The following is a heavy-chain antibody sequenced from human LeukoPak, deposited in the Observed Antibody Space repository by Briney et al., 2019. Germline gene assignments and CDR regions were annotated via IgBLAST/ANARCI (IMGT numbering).Heavy chain of an antibody. J-gene: IGHJ4*02. CDR3: ARDSGGALDQ. Sequence: GGSLRLSCAASGFTFSSYWMAWVRQAPGNGLEWVANIKRDESEKYYADSVKGRLTISRDNAKNSLYLQMNSLSAEDSAVYYCARDSGGALDQWGQGTLVTVSS. V-gene: IGHV3-7*03. D-gene: IGHD3-16*01. CDR2: IKRDESEK. CDR1: GFTFSSYW.